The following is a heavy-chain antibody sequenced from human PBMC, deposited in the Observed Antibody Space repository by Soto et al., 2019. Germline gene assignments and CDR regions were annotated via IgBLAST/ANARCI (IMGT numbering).Heavy chain of an antibody. V-gene: IGHV1-69*02. Sequence: GASVKVSCKASGGTFSSYTISWVRQAPGQGLEWMGRIIPILGIANYEQKFQGRVTITADKSTSTAYMELSGLRSEDTAVYYCARGAGDIVVVPAAQRAFDIWGQGTMVTVSS. CDR2: IIPILGIA. D-gene: IGHD2-2*01. CDR1: GGTFSSYT. J-gene: IGHJ3*02. CDR3: ARGAGDIVVVPAAQRAFDI.